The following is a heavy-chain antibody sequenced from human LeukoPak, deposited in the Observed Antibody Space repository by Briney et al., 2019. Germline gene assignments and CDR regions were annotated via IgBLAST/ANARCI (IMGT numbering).Heavy chain of an antibody. CDR1: GFTFSDHH. J-gene: IGHJ6*02. CDR2: ISSSSSYI. D-gene: IGHD3-10*01. Sequence: GGSLRLSCAASGFTFSDHHMDWVRQAPGKGLEWVSSISSSSSYIYYADSVKGRFTISRDNAKNSLYLQMNSLRAEDTAVYYCARDYYYGSGSYYNTLYYYGMDVWGQGTTVTVS. CDR3: ARDYYYGSGSYYNTLYYYGMDV. V-gene: IGHV3-21*01.